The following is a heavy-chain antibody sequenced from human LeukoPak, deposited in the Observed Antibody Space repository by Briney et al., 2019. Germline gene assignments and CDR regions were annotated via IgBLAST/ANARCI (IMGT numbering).Heavy chain of an antibody. Sequence: SQTLSLTCAISGDSVSSNSAAWNWIRQSPSIGLEWLTRTYYRSKWYTDYAVSVKSRVIINPDTSKNHFSLQLNSVTPEDTAVYYCARDSGRRLDVWGQGTTVTVPS. D-gene: IGHD3-10*01. V-gene: IGHV6-1*01. CDR3: ARDSGRRLDV. CDR2: TYYRSKWYT. J-gene: IGHJ6*02. CDR1: GDSVSSNSAA.